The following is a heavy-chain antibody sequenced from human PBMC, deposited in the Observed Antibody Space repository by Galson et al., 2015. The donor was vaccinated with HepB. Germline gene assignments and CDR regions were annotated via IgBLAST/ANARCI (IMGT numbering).Heavy chain of an antibody. V-gene: IGHV3-7*03. CDR3: ARSRIVGASSP. D-gene: IGHD1-26*01. CDR1: GFTFRLYW. Sequence: SLRLSCAASGFTFRLYWMTWVRQAPGKGLEWVANIKEDGSETYYVDSVKGRFTISRDNAKNSLSLQMNSLRAEDTAVYYCARSRIVGASSPWGQGTLVTVSS. CDR2: IKEDGSET. J-gene: IGHJ5*02.